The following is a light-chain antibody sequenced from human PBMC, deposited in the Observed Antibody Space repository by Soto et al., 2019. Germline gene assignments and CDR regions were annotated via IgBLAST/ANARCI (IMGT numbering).Light chain of an antibody. Sequence: IMMTQSPATLSVSLGERATLSCRAGQTIYSNVAWYQQRPGQAPRLLIYRAPTRATGVPARFSGSGSGTEFTLTISSLQSEDFAIYYCQQYQNLWTFGQGTKVDIK. CDR1: QTIYSN. CDR2: RAP. J-gene: IGKJ1*01. CDR3: QQYQNLWT. V-gene: IGKV3-15*01.